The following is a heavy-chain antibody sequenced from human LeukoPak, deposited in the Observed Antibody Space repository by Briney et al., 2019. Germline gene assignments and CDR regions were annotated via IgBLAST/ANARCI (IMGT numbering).Heavy chain of an antibody. CDR3: ARENYNWDPFDY. CDR2: INPNTAGT. D-gene: IGHD1-20*01. V-gene: IGHV1-2*02. J-gene: IGHJ4*02. CDR1: GYTFTGYY. Sequence: ASVKVSCKASGYTFTGYYMHWVRQAPGQGLEWMGWINPNTAGTNYARKFQGRVTMTWDTSISTAYMDLSSLRSDDTAVYYCARENYNWDPFDYWGQGTLVTVSS.